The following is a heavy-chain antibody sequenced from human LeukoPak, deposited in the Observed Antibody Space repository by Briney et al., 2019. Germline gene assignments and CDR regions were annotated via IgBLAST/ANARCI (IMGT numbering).Heavy chain of an antibody. CDR1: GFIFSNYW. J-gene: IGHJ4*02. Sequence: PGGSLRLSCAASGFIFSNYWMHWVRQAPGKGLVWVSRVNNDGSSTTYADSVKGRFTISRDNAKTTLYLQMNSLRAQDTAVSYCAKGGLRVTDYWGQGTLVTVSS. CDR2: VNNDGSST. CDR3: AKGGLRVTDY. V-gene: IGHV3-74*03. D-gene: IGHD5/OR15-5a*01.